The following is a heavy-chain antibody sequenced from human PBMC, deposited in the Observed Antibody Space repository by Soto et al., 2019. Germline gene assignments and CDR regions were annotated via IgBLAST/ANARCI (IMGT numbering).Heavy chain of an antibody. J-gene: IGHJ3*02. CDR1: GFTFNNYA. CDR2: FRDSGVAT. V-gene: IGHV3-23*01. CDR3: AKGDWNDAGDAFDI. Sequence: EVQLLESGGDLVQPGGSLRLSCAASGFTFNNYAMSWVRRAPGQGLEWVSTFRDSGVATYYADSVRGRFTVSRDNSKNTLYLQMNSLRAEDTAVYYCAKGDWNDAGDAFDIWGQGTVVTVSS. D-gene: IGHD1-1*01.